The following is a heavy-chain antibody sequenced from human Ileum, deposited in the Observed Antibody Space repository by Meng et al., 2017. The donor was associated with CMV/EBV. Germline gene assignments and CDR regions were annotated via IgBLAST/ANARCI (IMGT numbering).Heavy chain of an antibody. J-gene: IGHJ4*02. CDR3: VILPPGY. CDR1: GFTFSDYY. V-gene: IGHV3-11*06. Sequence: QVQVVESGGGLVKPGGSLRLSCAASGFTFSDYYMSWIRQAPGKGLEWVSYISSSSYTNYADSVKGRFTISGDNAKNTVYLQMNSLRDEDTAVYYCVILPPGYWGQGTLVTVSS. D-gene: IGHD2-21*02. CDR2: ISSSSYT.